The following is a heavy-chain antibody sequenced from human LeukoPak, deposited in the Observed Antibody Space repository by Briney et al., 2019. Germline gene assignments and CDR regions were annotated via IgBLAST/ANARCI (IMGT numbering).Heavy chain of an antibody. J-gene: IGHJ4*02. CDR3: AREGCSGGSCYHPADY. CDR1: GFTISSYE. D-gene: IGHD2-15*01. Sequence: PGGSLRLSCVVSGFTISSYEMNWVRRAPGKGLEWVSYISSSGSIIYYADSVKGRFTVSRDNAKNSLYLQMNSLRAEDTAVYYCAREGCSGGSCYHPADYWGQGTLVTVSS. CDR2: ISSSGSII. V-gene: IGHV3-48*03.